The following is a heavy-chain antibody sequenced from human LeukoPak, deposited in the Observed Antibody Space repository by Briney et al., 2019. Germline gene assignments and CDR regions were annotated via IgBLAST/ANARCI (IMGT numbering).Heavy chain of an antibody. CDR1: SGSISSTSYY. D-gene: IGHD3-10*01. V-gene: IGHV4-39*07. CDR3: AREMRSPRGGFDY. CDR2: MYYSGST. Sequence: PSETLSLTCTVSSGSISSTSYYWGWIRQPPGMGLEWIGSMYYSGSTYYNPSLKSRVTISVDTSKSQFSLKLSSVTAADTAVYYCAREMRSPRGGFDYWNQGTLVTVSS. J-gene: IGHJ4*02.